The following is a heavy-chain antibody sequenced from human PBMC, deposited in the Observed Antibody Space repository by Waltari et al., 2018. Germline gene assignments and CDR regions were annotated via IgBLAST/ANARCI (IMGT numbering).Heavy chain of an antibody. V-gene: IGHV1-2*06. CDR2: INHNSGGT. J-gene: IGHJ3*02. CDR3: AQSYSSSWYNAFDI. CDR1: GYTFTGYY. D-gene: IGHD6-13*01. Sequence: QVQLVQSGAEVKKPGASVKVSCKASGYTFTGYYMHWVRQAPGQGLEWRGRINHNSGGTNYAQKFQGRVTMTRETSISTAYMELSRLRSDDTAVYYCAQSYSSSWYNAFDIWGQGTMVTVSS.